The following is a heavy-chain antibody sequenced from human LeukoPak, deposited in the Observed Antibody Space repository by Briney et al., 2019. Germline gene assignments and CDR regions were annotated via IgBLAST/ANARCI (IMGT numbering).Heavy chain of an antibody. CDR3: ASQSFGRFDP. CDR2: IKEDGSVK. V-gene: IGHV3-7*01. Sequence: GGSLRLSCAASGFTFSSYGMHWVRQAPGKGLEWVGNIKEDGSVKYYMDSVKGRFTISRDNAKNSLYLQMNRLRAEDTAVYYCASQSFGRFDPWGQGTRVTVSS. CDR1: GFTFSSYG. J-gene: IGHJ5*02. D-gene: IGHD3-16*01.